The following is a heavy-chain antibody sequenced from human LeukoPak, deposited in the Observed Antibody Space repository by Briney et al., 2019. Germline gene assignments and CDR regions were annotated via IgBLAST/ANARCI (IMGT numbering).Heavy chain of an antibody. CDR2: INSNGGST. V-gene: IGHV3-64D*06. CDR1: GITISTYP. Sequence: GGSLRLSCSASGITISTYPMHWVRQAPGNGPEYVSAINSNGGSTYYADSVKGRFTISRDNSKNTVYLQMSSLRPEDTAVYHCARDRGAYSDYGNFWFDPWGQGTLVTVSS. CDR3: ARDRGAYSDYGNFWFDP. D-gene: IGHD4-11*01. J-gene: IGHJ5*02.